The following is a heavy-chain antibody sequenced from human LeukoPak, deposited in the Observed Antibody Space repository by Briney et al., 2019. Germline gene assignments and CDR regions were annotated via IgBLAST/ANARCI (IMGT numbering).Heavy chain of an antibody. J-gene: IGHJ4*02. CDR1: GFTFSSYE. Sequence: GGSLRLSCAASGFTFSSYEMNWVRQAPGKGLEWVSYISSTGTTIYYADSVKGRFTISRDNAKNSLYLQMNSLRAEDTAVYYCARDYGGSSPFDYWGQGTLVTVSS. D-gene: IGHD4-23*01. CDR3: ARDYGGSSPFDY. V-gene: IGHV3-48*03. CDR2: ISSTGTTI.